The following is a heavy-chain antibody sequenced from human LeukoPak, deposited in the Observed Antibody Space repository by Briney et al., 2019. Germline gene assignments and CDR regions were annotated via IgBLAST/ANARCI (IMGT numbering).Heavy chain of an antibody. Sequence: GGSLRLSCAASGITLSTYAMSWVRQAPGKGLQWVSTISNTDSIYYADSVRGRFTISRDNSKNTLYLQMNSLRADDTAVYYCAKDTYDFWSGFDYWGQGTLVTVSS. CDR2: ISNTDSI. CDR1: GITLSTYA. J-gene: IGHJ4*02. CDR3: AKDTYDFWSGFDY. D-gene: IGHD3-3*01. V-gene: IGHV3-23*01.